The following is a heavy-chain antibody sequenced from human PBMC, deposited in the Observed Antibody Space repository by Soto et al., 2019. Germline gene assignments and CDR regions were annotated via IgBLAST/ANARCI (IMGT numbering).Heavy chain of an antibody. D-gene: IGHD2-2*01. CDR3: ARSQSGSTSLDIYYYYYYGMDV. J-gene: IGHJ6*02. Sequence: QVQLVQSGAEVKKPGSSVKVSGKAPGGTFSSYAISWVRQAPGQGLEWMGGIIPILGTANYAQKFQGRVTITSDESTSTGYMERSSLRSEDTAGYYCARSQSGSTSLDIYYYYYYGMDVWGQGTTVTVSS. V-gene: IGHV1-69*01. CDR1: GGTFSSYA. CDR2: IIPILGTA.